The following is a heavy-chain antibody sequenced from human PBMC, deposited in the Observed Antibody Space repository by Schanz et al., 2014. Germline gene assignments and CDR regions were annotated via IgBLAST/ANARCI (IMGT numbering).Heavy chain of an antibody. Sequence: DVHLLESGGGLVQPGGSLRLSCAASGFTFSSYAMSWVRQAPGKGLEWVSTIGTSGGTNYAESVKGRFTISRDNSKNTLYLQMNSLRAEDTAVYYCAKGRFGELSAFDIWGQGTMVTVSS. CDR1: GFTFSSYA. D-gene: IGHD3-10*01. V-gene: IGHV3-23*01. CDR2: IGTSGGT. J-gene: IGHJ3*02. CDR3: AKGRFGELSAFDI.